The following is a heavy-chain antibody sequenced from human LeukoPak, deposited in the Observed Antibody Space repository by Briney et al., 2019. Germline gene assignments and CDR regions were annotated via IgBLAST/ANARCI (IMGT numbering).Heavy chain of an antibody. D-gene: IGHD3-3*01. J-gene: IGHJ6*03. CDR1: GYTFTSYG. Sequence: GASVKVSCKASGYTFTSYGISWVRQTPGQGLEWMGWISAYNGNTNYAQKLQGRVTMTTDTSTSTAYMELRSLRSDDTAVYYCARATNYYDFWSGYYRSLNYYYMDVWGKGTTVTVSS. V-gene: IGHV1-18*01. CDR3: ARATNYYDFWSGYYRSLNYYYMDV. CDR2: ISAYNGNT.